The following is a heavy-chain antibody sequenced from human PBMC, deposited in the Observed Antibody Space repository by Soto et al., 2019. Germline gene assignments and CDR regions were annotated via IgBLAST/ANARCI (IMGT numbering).Heavy chain of an antibody. V-gene: IGHV1-3*01. J-gene: IGHJ4*02. D-gene: IGHD6-13*01. CDR2: INAGNGNT. Sequence: QVPLVQSGAEVKKPGASVKVSCKASGYTFTSYAMHWVRQAPGQRLEWMGWINAGNGNTKYSQKFQGRVTITRDTSASTGYMELSSLRSEDPAVYYCARVRIAAAGRVAYWGQGTLVTVSS. CDR1: GYTFTSYA. CDR3: ARVRIAAAGRVAY.